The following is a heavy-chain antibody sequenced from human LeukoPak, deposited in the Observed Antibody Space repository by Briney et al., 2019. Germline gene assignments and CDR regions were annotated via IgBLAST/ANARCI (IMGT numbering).Heavy chain of an antibody. J-gene: IGHJ4*02. CDR1: GFTFSDYY. D-gene: IGHD3-16*02. Sequence: PGGSLRLSCAASGFTFSDYYMSWIRQAPGKGLEWVSYISSSGSTIYYADSVKGRFTISRDNSKNTLYLQMNSLRAEDTAVYYCAKGHDYVWGSYRPFDYWGQGTLVTVSS. CDR3: AKGHDYVWGSYRPFDY. CDR2: ISSSGSTI. V-gene: IGHV3-11*01.